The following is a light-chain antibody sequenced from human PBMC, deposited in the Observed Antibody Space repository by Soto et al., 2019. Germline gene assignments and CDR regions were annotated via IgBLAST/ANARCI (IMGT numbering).Light chain of an antibody. V-gene: IGKV1-33*01. Sequence: DIQMTQSTSSLSASVGERVTITCQASQDISNYLNWFQQKPGSAPKLLIYDASNLETGVPSRFSVSGAVTDVTFTIISLQAKDIATYYCQQYYKLPPEITFGPGTKVYIK. CDR3: QQYYKLPPEIT. CDR1: QDISNY. J-gene: IGKJ3*01. CDR2: DAS.